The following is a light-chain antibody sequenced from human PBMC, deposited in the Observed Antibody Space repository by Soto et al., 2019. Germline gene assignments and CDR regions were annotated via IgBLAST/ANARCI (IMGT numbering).Light chain of an antibody. V-gene: IGKV3-11*01. J-gene: IGKJ5*01. Sequence: TQSPATLSLSPGERATLSCRASQTVSSNLAWYQQKPGQAPRLLIYDASNRATGIPARFSGGGSGTDFTLTISSLEPEDFAVYYCQQRSNWPSITFGQGTRLEIK. CDR1: QTVSSN. CDR2: DAS. CDR3: QQRSNWPSIT.